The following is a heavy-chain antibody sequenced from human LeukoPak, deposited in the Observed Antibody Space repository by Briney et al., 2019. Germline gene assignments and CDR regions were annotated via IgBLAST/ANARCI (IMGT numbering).Heavy chain of an antibody. CDR2: IRSSSNYI. J-gene: IGHJ5*02. V-gene: IGHV3-21*01. D-gene: IGHD2-2*01. Sequence: GGCLRLSRAASVFTFSRYIMNWVRQAPGKGLESVSSIRSSSNYIYYADSVKGRFTISRDNAKNSLYLQMNSLRAEDTAVYYCARSPGDCSSTSCYWIWFDPWGQGTLVTVSS. CDR1: VFTFSRYI. CDR3: ARSPGDCSSTSCYWIWFDP.